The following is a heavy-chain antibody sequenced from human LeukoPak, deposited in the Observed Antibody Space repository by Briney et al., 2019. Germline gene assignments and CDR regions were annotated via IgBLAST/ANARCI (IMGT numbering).Heavy chain of an antibody. CDR3: ARDKQWLVHYYFDY. CDR1: GGSISSYY. CDR2: IYTSGST. D-gene: IGHD6-19*01. J-gene: IGHJ4*02. V-gene: IGHV4-4*07. Sequence: SETLSLTCTVSGGSISSYYWSWIRQPAGKGLEWIGRIYTSGSTNYNPSLKSRVTMSVDTSKNQFSLKLSSVTAADTAVYYCARDKQWLVHYYFDYWGQGTPVTVSS.